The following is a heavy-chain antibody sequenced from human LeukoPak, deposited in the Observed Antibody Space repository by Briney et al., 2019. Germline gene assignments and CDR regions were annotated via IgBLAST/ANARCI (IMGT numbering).Heavy chain of an antibody. CDR2: IKSKTDGGTT. D-gene: IGHD3-10*01. CDR1: GFTFSSYG. CDR3: TTGSSGSYYPLNWFDP. Sequence: PGGSLRLSCAASGFTFSSYGMHWVRQAPGKGLEWVGRIKSKTDGGTTDYAAPVKGRFTISRDDSTNTLYLQMNSLKTEDTAVYYCTTGSSGSYYPLNWFDPWGQGTLVTVSS. V-gene: IGHV3-15*01. J-gene: IGHJ5*02.